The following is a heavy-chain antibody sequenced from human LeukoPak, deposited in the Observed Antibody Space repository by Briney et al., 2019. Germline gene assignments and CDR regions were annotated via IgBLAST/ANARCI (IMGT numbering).Heavy chain of an antibody. CDR3: ARDGYDSSGYPNWFDP. CDR2: IIPIFGTA. J-gene: IGHJ5*02. D-gene: IGHD3-22*01. CDR1: GGTFSSYA. V-gene: IGHV1-69*13. Sequence: ASVKVPCKASGGTFSSYAISWVRQAPGQGLEWMGGIIPIFGTANYAQKFQGRVTITADESTSTAYMELSSLRSEDTAVYYCARDGYDSSGYPNWFDPWGQGTLVTVSS.